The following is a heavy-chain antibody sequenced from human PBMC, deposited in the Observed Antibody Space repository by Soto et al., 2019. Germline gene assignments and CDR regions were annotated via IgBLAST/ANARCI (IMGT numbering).Heavy chain of an antibody. D-gene: IGHD1-7*01. CDR1: GFAVSSNY. CDR3: ARSRTGTTYGGMDV. Sequence: ESGGDLVQPGGSLRLSCAASGFAVSSNYMTWVRQAPGKGLEWVSAIHSGGDTHYADSVRGRFTISRDNSKNTLYLQMNSLRAEDTAVYYCARSRTGTTYGGMDVWGQGTTVTVSS. V-gene: IGHV3-66*01. CDR2: IHSGGDT. J-gene: IGHJ6*02.